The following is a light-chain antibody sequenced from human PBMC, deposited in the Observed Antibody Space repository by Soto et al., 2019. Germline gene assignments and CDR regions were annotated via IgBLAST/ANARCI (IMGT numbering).Light chain of an antibody. CDR2: DVS. CDR3: SSYTSSSTLYV. CDR1: SSDVGGYNY. Sequence: QSALTQPASVSGSPGQSITISCTGTSSDVGGYNYVSWYQQHPGKPPKLMIYDVSNRPSGVSNRFSGSKSGNTASLTISGLQAEDEADYYCSSYTSSSTLYVFGTGTKLTVL. J-gene: IGLJ1*01. V-gene: IGLV2-14*01.